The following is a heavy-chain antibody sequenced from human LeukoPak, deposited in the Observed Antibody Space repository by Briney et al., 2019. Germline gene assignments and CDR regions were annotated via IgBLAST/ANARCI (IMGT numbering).Heavy chain of an antibody. J-gene: IGHJ6*02. CDR2: INPNSGST. CDR3: ARDLVDYYYGMDV. Sequence: ASVKVSCKASGYTFTGYYMHWVRQAPGQGLEWMGWINPNSGSTNYAQKFQGRVTMTRDTSISTAYMELSRLRSDDTAVYYCARDLVDYYYGMDVWGQGTTVTVSS. CDR1: GYTFTGYY. V-gene: IGHV1-2*02.